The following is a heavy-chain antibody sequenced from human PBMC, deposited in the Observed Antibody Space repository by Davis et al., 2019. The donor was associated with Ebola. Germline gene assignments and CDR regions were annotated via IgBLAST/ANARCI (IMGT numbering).Heavy chain of an antibody. D-gene: IGHD2-15*01. CDR1: GASISNNF. CDR3: ARQILYDGMDV. CDR2: VYQSGTT. J-gene: IGHJ6*02. Sequence: MPSETLSLTCTVSGASISNNFWSLIRQSPGKRPEWIGYVYQSGTTSYGYNPSLKSRVTISIDTSKNQFSLKLTSVTAADTAVYYCARQILYDGMDVWGQGTTVTVSS. V-gene: IGHV4-59*01.